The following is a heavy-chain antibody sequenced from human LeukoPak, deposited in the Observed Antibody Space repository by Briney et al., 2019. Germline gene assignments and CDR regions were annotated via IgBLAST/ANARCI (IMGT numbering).Heavy chain of an antibody. V-gene: IGHV4-59*01. CDR2: IYYSGST. CDR1: GGSISSYY. J-gene: IGHJ4*02. D-gene: IGHD3-22*01. Sequence: SETLSLTCTVSGGSISSYYWSWIRQPPGKGLEWIGYIYYSGSTNYNPSLKSRVTISVDTSKNQFSLKLSSVTAADTVVYYCARGSSGFYFWGQGTLVTVSS. CDR3: ARGSSGFYF.